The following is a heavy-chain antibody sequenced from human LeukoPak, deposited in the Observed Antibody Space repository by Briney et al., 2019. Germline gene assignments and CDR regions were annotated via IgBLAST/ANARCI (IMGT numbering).Heavy chain of an antibody. D-gene: IGHD2-2*03. V-gene: IGHV3-48*04. CDR1: GFTFSSYS. J-gene: IGHJ4*02. Sequence: PGGSLRLSCAASGFTFSSYSMNWVRQAPGEGLEWVSYISSSSSTIYYADSVKGRFTISRDNAKNSLYLQMNSLRAEDTAVYYCASFESRGYCSSTSCSLFDYWGQGTWSPSPQ. CDR2: ISSSSSTI. CDR3: ASFESRGYCSSTSCSLFDY.